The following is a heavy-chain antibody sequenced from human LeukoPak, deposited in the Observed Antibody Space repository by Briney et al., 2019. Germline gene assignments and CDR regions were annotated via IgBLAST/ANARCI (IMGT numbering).Heavy chain of an antibody. V-gene: IGHV4-34*01. Sequence: KSSETLSLTCAVYGGSFSGYYWSWIRQPPGKGLEWIGEINHSGSTNYNPSLKSRVTISVDTSKNQFSLKLSSVTAADTAVYYCAREWAGSGIDYWGQGTPVTVSS. CDR3: AREWAGSGIDY. J-gene: IGHJ4*02. D-gene: IGHD3-10*01. CDR2: INHSGST. CDR1: GGSFSGYY.